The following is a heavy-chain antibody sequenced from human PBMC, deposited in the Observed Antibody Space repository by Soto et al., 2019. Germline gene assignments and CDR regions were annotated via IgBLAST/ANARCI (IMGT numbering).Heavy chain of an antibody. V-gene: IGHV3-49*03. CDR3: TRDPSLKLRYFDWSPPPAFDI. D-gene: IGHD3-9*01. CDR2: IRSKAYGGTT. CDR1: GFTFGDYA. Sequence: GSLRLSCTASGFTFGDYAMSWFRQAPGKGLEWVGFIRSKAYGGTTEYAASVKGRFTISRDDSKSIAYLQMNSLKTEDTAVYYRTRDPSLKLRYFDWSPPPAFDIWGQGTMVTVS. J-gene: IGHJ3*02.